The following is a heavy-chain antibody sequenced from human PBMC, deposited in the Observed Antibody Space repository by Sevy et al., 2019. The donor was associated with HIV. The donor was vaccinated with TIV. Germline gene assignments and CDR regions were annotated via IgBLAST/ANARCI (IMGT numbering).Heavy chain of an antibody. CDR1: GGSFSGYY. CDR2: INHSGST. Sequence: SESLSLTCAVYGGSFSGYYWSWIRQPPGKGLEWIGEINHSGSTNYNPSLKSRVTISVDTSKNQYSLKLDSVTAADTAVYYCPTGRDGLTMVRGSSHFDYWGQGTLVTVSS. V-gene: IGHV4-34*01. CDR3: PTGRDGLTMVRGSSHFDY. D-gene: IGHD3-10*01. J-gene: IGHJ4*02.